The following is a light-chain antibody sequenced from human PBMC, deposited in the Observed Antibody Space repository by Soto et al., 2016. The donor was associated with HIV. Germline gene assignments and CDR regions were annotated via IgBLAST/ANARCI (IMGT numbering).Light chain of an antibody. V-gene: IGKV1D-16*01. CDR2: ATY. CDR3: QQYNNYSPLT. J-gene: IGKJ4*01. CDR1: QAINSR. Sequence: DIQMTQSPSSVSASVGDRVTITCRASQAINSRLAWYQQNPGKAPEVLITATYTLQDGVPSRFSGSASGGTGTEFTLTISSLQPDDFATYYCQQYNNYSPLTFGGGTKVEIK.